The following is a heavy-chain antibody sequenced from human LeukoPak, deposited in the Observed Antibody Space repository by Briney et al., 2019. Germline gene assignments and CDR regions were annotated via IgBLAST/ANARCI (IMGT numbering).Heavy chain of an antibody. J-gene: IGHJ4*02. D-gene: IGHD1-7*01. Sequence: ASVKVSCKASGYTFASYDINWVRQATGQGLEWMGWMNPNSGNTGYAQKFQGRVTITRNTSISTAYMELSSLRSEDTAAYYCARGLNHRGMELNWGQGTLVTVSS. CDR1: GYTFASYD. CDR3: ARGLNHRGMELN. V-gene: IGHV1-8*03. CDR2: MNPNSGNT.